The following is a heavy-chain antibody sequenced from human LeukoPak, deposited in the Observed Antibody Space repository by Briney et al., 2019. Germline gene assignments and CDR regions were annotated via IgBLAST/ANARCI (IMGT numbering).Heavy chain of an antibody. D-gene: IGHD1-26*01. CDR2: IYYSGST. Sequence: PSETLSLTCTASGGSIGSYYWSWMRQPPGKGLEWIGYIYYSGSTNYNPSLKSRVTISVDTSKNQFSLKLNSVTAADTAVYYCAKMVGPRYFDLWGRGTLVTVSS. CDR1: GGSIGSYY. V-gene: IGHV4-59*08. CDR3: AKMVGPRYFDL. J-gene: IGHJ2*01.